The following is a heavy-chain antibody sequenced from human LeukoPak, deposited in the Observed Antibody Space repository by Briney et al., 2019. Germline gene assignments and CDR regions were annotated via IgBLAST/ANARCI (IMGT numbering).Heavy chain of an antibody. CDR2: ISAYNGNT. V-gene: IGHV1-18*01. D-gene: IGHD3-10*01. CDR3: ARDDYYGSGSSFDP. Sequence: VASVTVSCKASGYTFTSYGISWVRQAPGQGVEWMGWISAYNGNTNYAQKLQGRVTMTTDTSTSTAYMELRSLRSDDTAVYYCARDDYYGSGSSFDPWGQGTLVTVSS. J-gene: IGHJ5*02. CDR1: GYTFTSYG.